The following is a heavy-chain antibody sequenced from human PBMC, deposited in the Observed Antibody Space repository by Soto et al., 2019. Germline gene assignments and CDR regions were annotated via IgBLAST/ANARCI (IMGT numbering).Heavy chain of an antibody. V-gene: IGHV4-39*01. D-gene: IGHD3-22*01. CDR3: ARLAYDANGFNVYGDDAFDL. CDR2: TPHTGTP. Sequence: SEALSRTSSCSGCAISVLSYCWSWGRRPAGRGLEWFGPTPHTGTPYYNPPPESRAAVSVGTSENQFSLNLSSVTAAGTAVYYCARLAYDANGFNVYGDDAFDLWVQGTMVT. J-gene: IGHJ3*01. CDR1: GCAISVLSYC.